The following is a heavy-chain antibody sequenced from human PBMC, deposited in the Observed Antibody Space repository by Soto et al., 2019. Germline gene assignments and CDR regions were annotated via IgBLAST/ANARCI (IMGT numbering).Heavy chain of an antibody. V-gene: IGHV4-30-4*01. CDR3: ARARIFGVVTTVYYYYGMDV. CDR1: AGSFSSGDYY. D-gene: IGHD3-3*02. Sequence: SETLSLTCALSAGSFSSGDYYSSWIPQTPGKGVEWIGYICYSGSTYYNPSLKSRVTISVDTSKNQLFLKLSSVTAAVTAVYYCARARIFGVVTTVYYYYGMDVWGQGTTVTVS. J-gene: IGHJ6*02. CDR2: ICYSGST.